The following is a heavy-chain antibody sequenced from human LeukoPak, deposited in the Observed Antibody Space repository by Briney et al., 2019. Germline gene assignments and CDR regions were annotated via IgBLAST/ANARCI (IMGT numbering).Heavy chain of an antibody. CDR3: ARETVGLDY. V-gene: IGHV3-23*01. CDR2: ISGSGGST. Sequence: GGSLRLSCAASGFTFSSYAMSWVRQAPGKGLEWVSAISGSGGSTYYADSMKGRFTISRDNSKNSLYLQINSLRDEDTAVYYCARETVGLDYWGQGTLVTVSS. J-gene: IGHJ4*02. D-gene: IGHD4-17*01. CDR1: GFTFSSYA.